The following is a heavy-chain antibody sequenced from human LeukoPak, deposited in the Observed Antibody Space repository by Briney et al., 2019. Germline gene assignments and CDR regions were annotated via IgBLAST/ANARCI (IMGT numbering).Heavy chain of an antibody. V-gene: IGHV3-9*01. CDR2: ISWNSGTI. Sequence: GRSLRLSCAASGFSFDDYAMYWVRQTPGKGLEWVSGISWNSGTIAYADSVKGRFTISRDNAKNSLYLQMNSLRGEDTAFYFCAKGPQYYHNGMDVWGQGTTVIVSS. CDR1: GFSFDDYA. J-gene: IGHJ6*02. CDR3: AKGPQYYHNGMDV.